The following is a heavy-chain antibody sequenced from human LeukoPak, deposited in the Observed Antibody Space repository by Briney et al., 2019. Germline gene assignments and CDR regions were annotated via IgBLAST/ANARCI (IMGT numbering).Heavy chain of an antibody. V-gene: IGHV3-30*04. D-gene: IGHD5-24*01. CDR3: AREMANFDY. CDR2: ISYDGSNK. J-gene: IGHJ4*02. CDR1: GFTFSSYA. Sequence: PGRSLRLSCAASGFTFSSYAMHWVRQAPGKGLEWVAVISYDGSNKYYADSVKGRFTISRDNAKNSLYLQMNSLRAEDTAVYYCAREMANFDYWGQGTLVTVSS.